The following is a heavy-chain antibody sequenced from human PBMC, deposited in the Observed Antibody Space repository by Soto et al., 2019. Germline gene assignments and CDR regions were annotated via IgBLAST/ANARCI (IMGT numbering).Heavy chain of an antibody. V-gene: IGHV3-30-3*01. D-gene: IGHD6-13*01. CDR1: GFTFSSYA. CDR3: ARDQSRSSSWYNYYYYGMDV. CDR2: ISYDGSNK. J-gene: IGHJ6*02. Sequence: QVQLVESGGGVVQPGRSLRLSCAASGFTFSSYAMHWVRQAPGKGLEWVAVISYDGSNKYYADSVKGRFTISRDNSKNTLYLQMNSLRAEDTAVYYCARDQSRSSSWYNYYYYGMDVWGQGTTVTVSS.